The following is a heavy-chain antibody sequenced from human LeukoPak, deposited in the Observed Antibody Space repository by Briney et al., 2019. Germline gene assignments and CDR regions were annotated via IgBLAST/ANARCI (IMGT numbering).Heavy chain of an antibody. V-gene: IGHV1-2*02. J-gene: IGHJ4*02. CDR2: INPNSGGT. Sequence: ASVKVSCKASGYTFTGYYMHWVRQAPGQGLEWMGWINPNSGGTNYAQKFQGRVTMARDTSISTAYMELSRLRSDDTAVYYCARLGGYSYGSDYWGQGTLVTVSS. CDR1: GYTFTGYY. CDR3: ARLGGYSYGSDY. D-gene: IGHD5-18*01.